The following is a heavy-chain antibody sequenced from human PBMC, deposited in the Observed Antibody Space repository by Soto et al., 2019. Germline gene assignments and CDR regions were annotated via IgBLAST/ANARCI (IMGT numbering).Heavy chain of an antibody. J-gene: IGHJ3*01. CDR1: GYSFTSYW. Sequence: SLKLSCKGSGYSFTSYWISWVRQMPGKGLEWMGRIDPSDSYTTYSPSFRGHVTISADKSISTAYLQWSSLKASDTAMYYCASGLLRFLQRRDDFDVWGQGTMVTVSS. CDR2: IDPSDSYT. V-gene: IGHV5-10-1*01. CDR3: ASGLLRFLQRRDDFDV. D-gene: IGHD3-3*01.